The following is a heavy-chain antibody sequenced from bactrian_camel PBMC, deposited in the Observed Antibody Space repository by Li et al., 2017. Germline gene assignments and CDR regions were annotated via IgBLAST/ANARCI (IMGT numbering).Heavy chain of an antibody. J-gene: IGHJ6*01. V-gene: IGHV3S63*01. Sequence: VQLVESGGGSVQIGGSLTLACAASRGFDDADAEWGWFRQAPGKTREGVAVIYPGDRGTTYAQSVKGRFTISQDNAKNTVYLQMNSLKPEDTAMYYCAARGPYCYTKLSVRDFTYWGQGTQVTVS. CDR1: RGFDDADAE. CDR3: AARGPYCYTKLSVRDFTY. D-gene: IGHD2*01. CDR2: IYPGDRGT.